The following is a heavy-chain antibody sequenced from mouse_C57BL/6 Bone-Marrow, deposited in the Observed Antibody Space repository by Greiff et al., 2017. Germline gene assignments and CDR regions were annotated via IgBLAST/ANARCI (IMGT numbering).Heavy chain of an antibody. D-gene: IGHD1-1*01. V-gene: IGHV1-82*01. CDR3: AFYGSSYVGFAY. CDR2: IYPGDGDN. J-gene: IGHJ3*01. CDR1: GYAFSSSW. Sequence: VQRVESGPELVKPGASVKISCKASGYAFSSSWLNWVKQRPGKGLEWIGRIYPGDGDNNYNGKFKGKATLTADKSSSTAYMQLSSLTSEDSAVYFCAFYGSSYVGFAYWGQGTLVTVSA.